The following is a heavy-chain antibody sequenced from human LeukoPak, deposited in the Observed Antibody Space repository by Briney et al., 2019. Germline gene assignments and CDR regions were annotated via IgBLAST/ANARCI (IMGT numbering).Heavy chain of an antibody. D-gene: IGHD3-22*01. Sequence: ASVKVSCKASGYTFTGYYMHWVRQAPGQGLEWMGWINPNSDGTNYAQKFQGRVTMTRDTSISTAYMELSRLRSDDTAVYYCARDQSYYDSSGYYRFWGQGTLVTVSS. CDR2: INPNSDGT. CDR1: GYTFTGYY. V-gene: IGHV1-2*02. J-gene: IGHJ4*02. CDR3: ARDQSYYDSSGYYRF.